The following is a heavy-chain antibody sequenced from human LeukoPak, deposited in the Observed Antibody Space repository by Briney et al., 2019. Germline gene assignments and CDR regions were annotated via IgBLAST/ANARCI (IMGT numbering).Heavy chain of an antibody. CDR2: MKQDGSEI. Sequence: PGGSLRLSCAASGFTFTKYWVTWVRQAPGKGLEWVANMKQDGSEIYYVDSVKGRFTISRDNARNSLYLQMNSLRAEDTAVYYCAKDPSFGSSGPKALGDAFDIWGQGTMVTVSS. CDR1: GFTFTKYW. J-gene: IGHJ3*02. V-gene: IGHV3-7*03. D-gene: IGHD6-19*01. CDR3: AKDPSFGSSGPKALGDAFDI.